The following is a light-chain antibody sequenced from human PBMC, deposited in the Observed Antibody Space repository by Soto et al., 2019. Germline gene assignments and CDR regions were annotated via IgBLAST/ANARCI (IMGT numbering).Light chain of an antibody. CDR1: QGVSSY. Sequence: DIQLIQSPSSLSASVGDRVTITCHTSQGVSSYLNWYQQKPGKAPKLLINAVSTLHSGVPSRFSGSGSETDFTLTISSLQPEDSGTYYCQQSYTTPSWTFGQGTKVEI. J-gene: IGKJ1*01. V-gene: IGKV1-39*01. CDR2: AVS. CDR3: QQSYTTPSWT.